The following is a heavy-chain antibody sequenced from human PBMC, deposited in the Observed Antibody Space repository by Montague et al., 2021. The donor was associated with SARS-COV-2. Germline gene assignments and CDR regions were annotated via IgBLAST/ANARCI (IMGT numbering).Heavy chain of an antibody. CDR1: GFTVSSNY. Sequence: RSLSLSASGFTVSSNYMSWVRQAPGKGLEWVSVIYSGGSTYYADSVKGRFAISRDNSKNTLYLQMNSLRAEDTAVYYCARDQRRYGSGSYYGPHYYYYGMDVWGQGTTVTVSS. CDR2: IYSGGST. V-gene: IGHV3-66*02. D-gene: IGHD3-10*01. CDR3: ARDQRRYGSGSYYGPHYYYYGMDV. J-gene: IGHJ6*02.